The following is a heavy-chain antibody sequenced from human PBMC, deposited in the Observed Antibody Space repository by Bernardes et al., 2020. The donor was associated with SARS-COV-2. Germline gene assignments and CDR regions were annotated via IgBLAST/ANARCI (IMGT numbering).Heavy chain of an antibody. D-gene: IGHD3-3*01. CDR3: AKSGAAFWSYYYMDV. Sequence: GGSLRLSCAASGFAFSSDAMSWVRQAPGKGLEWVSSISTTGDNTYYAGSVKGRFTISKDNSKNTLYLQMNSLRVEDTAIYYCAKSGAAFWSYYYMDVWGKGTTVTVSS. CDR1: GFAFSSDA. CDR2: ISTTGDNT. J-gene: IGHJ6*03. V-gene: IGHV3-23*01.